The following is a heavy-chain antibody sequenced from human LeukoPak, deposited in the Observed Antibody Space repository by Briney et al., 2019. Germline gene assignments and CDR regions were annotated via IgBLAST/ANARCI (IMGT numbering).Heavy chain of an antibody. V-gene: IGHV3-23*01. Sequence: PGGSLRLSCAASGFTFSSFAMNWVRQAPGKGLEWVSSISGSGGTTYYAGSVKGRFTISRDNSTNTLFLQMNSLRADDTAIYYCAKRDFWGQGTLVTVSS. CDR1: GFTFSSFA. J-gene: IGHJ4*02. CDR2: ISGSGGTT. CDR3: AKRDF.